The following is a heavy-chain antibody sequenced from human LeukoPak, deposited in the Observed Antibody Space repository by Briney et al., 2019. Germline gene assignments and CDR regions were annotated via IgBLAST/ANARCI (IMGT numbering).Heavy chain of an antibody. CDR2: IYNSVST. Sequence: SVTLSLTCVVSDYSITSGDYWAWIRPPPGKGLEWIGSIYNSVSTSYNPSLKSRVTMSLDPSKDQFSLNLRSVTAADTAVYYCARNMSTEGWFDSWGRGTLVTVSS. V-gene: IGHV4-38-2*01. D-gene: IGHD5/OR15-5a*01. J-gene: IGHJ5*01. CDR3: ARNMSTEGWFDS. CDR1: DYSITSGDY.